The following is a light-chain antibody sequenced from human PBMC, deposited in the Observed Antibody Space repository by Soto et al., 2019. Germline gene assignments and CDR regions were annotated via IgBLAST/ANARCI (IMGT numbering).Light chain of an antibody. Sequence: QSVLTQPPSVSGAPGQRVTISCTGSSSNTGAGYDVHWYQQLPGTAPKLLIYGNSNRPSGVPDRFSGSKSGTSASLAITGLQAEDEADYYCQSYDSSRGVFGGGTKLTVL. CDR3: QSYDSSRGV. CDR2: GNS. J-gene: IGLJ2*01. CDR1: SSNTGAGYD. V-gene: IGLV1-40*01.